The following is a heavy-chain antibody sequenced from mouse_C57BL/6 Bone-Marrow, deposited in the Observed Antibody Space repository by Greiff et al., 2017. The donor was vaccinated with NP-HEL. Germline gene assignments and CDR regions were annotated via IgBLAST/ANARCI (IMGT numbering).Heavy chain of an antibody. J-gene: IGHJ2*01. CDR3: ARNPYGYPYYFDY. D-gene: IGHD2-2*01. CDR2: IWTGGGT. V-gene: IGHV2-9-1*01. Sequence: VQLVESGPGLVAPSQSLSITCTVSGFSFTSYAISWVRQPPGKGLEWLGVIWTGGGTNYNSALKSRLSISKDNSKSQVFLKMNSLQTDDTARYYCARNPYGYPYYFDYWGQGTTLTVSS. CDR1: GFSFTSYA.